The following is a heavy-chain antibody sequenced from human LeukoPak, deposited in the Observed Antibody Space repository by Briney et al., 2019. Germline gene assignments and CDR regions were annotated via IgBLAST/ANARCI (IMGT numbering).Heavy chain of an antibody. V-gene: IGHV4-4*07. CDR1: GSSISSYY. D-gene: IGHD7-27*01. CDR2: IYTSGST. Sequence: SETLSLTCTISGSSISSYYWSWIRQPAGKGLEWIGRIYTSGSTNYNPSLKSRVTMSVDTSKNQFSLKLSSVTAADTAVYYCARKNWGSNDAFDIWGQGTMVTVSS. CDR3: ARKNWGSNDAFDI. J-gene: IGHJ3*02.